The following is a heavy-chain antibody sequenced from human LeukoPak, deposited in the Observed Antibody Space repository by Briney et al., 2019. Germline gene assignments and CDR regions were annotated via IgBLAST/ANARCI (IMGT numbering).Heavy chain of an antibody. V-gene: IGHV1-2*02. Sequence: GASVKVSCKASGYTFTGYYMHWVRQAPGQGLEWMGWINPNSGGTNYAQKFQGRVTMTRDTPISTAYMELSRLRSDDTAVYYCARVSKHYGDYISDAFDIWGQGTMVTVSS. J-gene: IGHJ3*02. D-gene: IGHD4-17*01. CDR1: GYTFTGYY. CDR3: ARVSKHYGDYISDAFDI. CDR2: INPNSGGT.